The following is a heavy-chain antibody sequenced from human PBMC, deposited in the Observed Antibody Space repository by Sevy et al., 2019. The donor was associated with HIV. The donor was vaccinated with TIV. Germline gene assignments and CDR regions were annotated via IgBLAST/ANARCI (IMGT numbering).Heavy chain of an antibody. Sequence: GGSLRLSCAASGFTFSSYGMHWVRQAPGKGLEWVAVISYDGSNKYYADSVKGRFTISRDNSKNTLYLQMNSLRAEETAVYYCAKDSRYCTNGVCYTSHYYYGMDVWGQGTTVTVSS. D-gene: IGHD2-8*01. CDR1: GFTFSSYG. CDR2: ISYDGSNK. CDR3: AKDSRYCTNGVCYTSHYYYGMDV. V-gene: IGHV3-30*18. J-gene: IGHJ6*02.